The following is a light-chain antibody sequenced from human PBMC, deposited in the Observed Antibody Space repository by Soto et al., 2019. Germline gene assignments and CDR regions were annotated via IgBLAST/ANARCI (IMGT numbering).Light chain of an antibody. V-gene: IGLV1-44*01. CDR1: SSNIGINT. CDR2: SNN. CDR3: AAWDDSLNGVV. J-gene: IGLJ2*01. Sequence: QPVLTQPPSASGTPGQRVTVSCSGSSSNIGINTVNWYQQLPGTAPKLLIYSNNQRPSGVPDRFSGSKSGTSASLAISGLQSEDEADYYCAAWDDSLNGVVFGGGTKVTVL.